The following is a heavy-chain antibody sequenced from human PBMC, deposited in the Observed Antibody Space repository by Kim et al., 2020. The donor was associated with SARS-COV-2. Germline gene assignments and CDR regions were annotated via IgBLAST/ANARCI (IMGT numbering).Heavy chain of an antibody. D-gene: IGHD6-19*01. Sequence: ASVKVSCKASGYTFTSYAMHWVRQAPGQRLEWMGWINAGNGNSKYSQKFQGRVTITRDTSASTAYMELSSLRSEDTAVYYCARDRAVAGPYYFDYWGQGTLVTVSS. J-gene: IGHJ4*02. V-gene: IGHV1-3*01. CDR2: INAGNGNS. CDR1: GYTFTSYA. CDR3: ARDRAVAGPYYFDY.